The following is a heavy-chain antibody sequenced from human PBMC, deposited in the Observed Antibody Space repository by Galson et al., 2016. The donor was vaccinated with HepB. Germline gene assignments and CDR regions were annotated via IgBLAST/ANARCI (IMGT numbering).Heavy chain of an antibody. Sequence: CAISGDSVSSNSAAWNWIRQSPSRGLEWLGRTYYRSKWYNEYAVSVKSRITINPDTSKNQFSLQLNSVTPEDTAVYYCARDMREALAGTGYYYYGLDVWGQGTTVTVSS. V-gene: IGHV6-1*01. D-gene: IGHD6-19*01. CDR2: TYYRSKWYN. CDR1: GDSVSSNSAA. CDR3: ARDMREALAGTGYYYYGLDV. J-gene: IGHJ6*02.